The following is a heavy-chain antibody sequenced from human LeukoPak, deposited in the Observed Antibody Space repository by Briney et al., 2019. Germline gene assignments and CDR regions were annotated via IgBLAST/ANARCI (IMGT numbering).Heavy chain of an antibody. CDR3: ARGLYYGSGSYAGSWFDP. CDR1: GFTFSSYS. J-gene: IGHJ5*02. Sequence: GGSLRLSCAASGFTFSSYSMNWVRQAPGKGLEWVSSISSSSSYIYYADSVKGRFTISRDNAKNSLYLQMNSLRAEDTALYYCARGLYYGSGSYAGSWFDPWGQGTLVTVSS. V-gene: IGHV3-21*04. CDR2: ISSSSSYI. D-gene: IGHD3-10*01.